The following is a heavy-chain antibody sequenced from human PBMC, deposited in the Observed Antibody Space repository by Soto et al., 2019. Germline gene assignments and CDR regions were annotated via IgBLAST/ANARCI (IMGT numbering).Heavy chain of an antibody. CDR1: GGTFSSYT. D-gene: IGHD3-9*01. Sequence: SVKVSCKASGGTFSSYTISWVRQAPGQGLEWMGRIIPILGIANYAQKFQGRVTITADKSTSTAYMELSSLRSEDTAVYYCARQLRYFDPLDYWGQGTLVTVSS. CDR3: ARQLRYFDPLDY. J-gene: IGHJ4*02. V-gene: IGHV1-69*02. CDR2: IIPILGIA.